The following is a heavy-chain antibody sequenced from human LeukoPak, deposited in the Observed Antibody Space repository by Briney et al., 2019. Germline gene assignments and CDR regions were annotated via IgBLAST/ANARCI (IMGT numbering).Heavy chain of an antibody. CDR1: GFTFSDHY. V-gene: IGHV3-72*01. Sequence: GGSLRLSCAASGFTFSDHYMDWVRQAPGKGLEWVGRTRNKANSYITEYAASVKGRFTISRDDSQNSLYLQMNGLKTEDTAVYYCAREVSRICYYYYMDVWGKGTTVTVSS. CDR3: AREVSRICYYYYMDV. J-gene: IGHJ6*03. CDR2: TRNKANSYIT. D-gene: IGHD6-13*01.